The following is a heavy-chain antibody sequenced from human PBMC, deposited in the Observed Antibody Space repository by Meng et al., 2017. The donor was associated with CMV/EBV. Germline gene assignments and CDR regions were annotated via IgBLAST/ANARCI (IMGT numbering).Heavy chain of an antibody. CDR3: AHRLGYDRFGY. CDR2: LYWNDDK. J-gene: IGHJ4*02. D-gene: IGHD3-22*01. CDR1: GFSLSTSGVG. Sequence: SGPTLVKPTQTLTLTCTFSGFSLSTSGVGVGWIRQPPGKALEWLALLYWNDDKRYSPSLKSRLTITKDTSKNQVVLTMTNMDPVDTATYYCAHRLGYDRFGYWGQGTLVTVSS. V-gene: IGHV2-5*01.